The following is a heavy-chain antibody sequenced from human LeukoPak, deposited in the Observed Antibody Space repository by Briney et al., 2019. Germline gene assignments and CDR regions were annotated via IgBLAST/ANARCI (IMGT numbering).Heavy chain of an antibody. D-gene: IGHD3-10*01. V-gene: IGHV3-74*01. J-gene: IGHJ3*02. CDR1: GFTFSSYW. CDR3: EREEVWLGDDAFDI. Sequence: GGSLRLSCAASGFTFSSYWMHWVRQAPGKGLVWVSRINSDGSSTSYADSVKGRFTISRDNAKNTLYLQMNSLRAEDTAVYYCEREEVWLGDDAFDIWGQGTMVTVSS. CDR2: INSDGSST.